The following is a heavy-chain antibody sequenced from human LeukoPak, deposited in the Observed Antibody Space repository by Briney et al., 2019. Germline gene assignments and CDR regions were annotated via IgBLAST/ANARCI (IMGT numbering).Heavy chain of an antibody. Sequence: GGSLRLSCAASGFTFSSYGMHWVRQAPGKGLEWVAVISYDVSNKYYADSVKGRFTISRDNSKNTLYLQMNSLRAEDTAVYYCAILSPTIAAAGTRYYYYGMDVWGQGTTVTVSS. J-gene: IGHJ6*02. CDR3: AILSPTIAAAGTRYYYYGMDV. CDR2: ISYDVSNK. CDR1: GFTFSSYG. V-gene: IGHV3-30*03. D-gene: IGHD6-13*01.